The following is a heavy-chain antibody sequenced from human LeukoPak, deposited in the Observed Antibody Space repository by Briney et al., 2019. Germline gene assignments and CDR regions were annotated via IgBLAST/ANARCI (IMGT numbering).Heavy chain of an antibody. V-gene: IGHV3-23*01. D-gene: IGHD1-1*01. CDR1: GFSFSSYA. CDR3: ARGERPIDY. Sequence: GGSLRLSCAASGFSFSSYAMSWVRQAPGKGLEWVSGIVGSGGSTYYADSVKGRLTISRDNSKNTLYLQMNSLRAEDTAVYYCARGERPIDYWGQGTLVTVSS. CDR2: IVGSGGST. J-gene: IGHJ4*02.